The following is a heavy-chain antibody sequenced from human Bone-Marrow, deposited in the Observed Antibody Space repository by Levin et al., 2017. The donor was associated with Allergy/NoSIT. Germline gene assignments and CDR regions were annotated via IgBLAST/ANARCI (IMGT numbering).Heavy chain of an antibody. CDR2: ISTSGTTT. Sequence: AGGSLRLSCAASGFTFSDHYMSWIRQAPGRGLDWLSYISTSGTTTYYADSVKGRFTISRDNANNSLYLQMNSLRAEDTAVYYCVRDRIFLSATSLAKNWFDPWGQGTLVTVSS. V-gene: IGHV3-11*01. CDR3: VRDRIFLSATSLAKNWFDP. CDR1: GFTFSDHY. D-gene: IGHD3-9*01. J-gene: IGHJ5*02.